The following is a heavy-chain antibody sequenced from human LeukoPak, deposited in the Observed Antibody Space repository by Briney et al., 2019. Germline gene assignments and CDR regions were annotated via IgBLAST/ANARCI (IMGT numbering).Heavy chain of an antibody. CDR3: ARHISSGGTYAHFDY. J-gene: IGHJ4*02. CDR2: IHYSGST. Sequence: SETLSLTCTVSGSIYNYYWSWIRQPPGKGLEWIGYIHYSGSTNYNPSLKSRVTMSLDTSNNQVSLKLNSVTAADTAVYYCARHISSGGTYAHFDYWGQGTLVTVPS. V-gene: IGHV4-59*08. CDR1: GSIYNYY. D-gene: IGHD1-26*01.